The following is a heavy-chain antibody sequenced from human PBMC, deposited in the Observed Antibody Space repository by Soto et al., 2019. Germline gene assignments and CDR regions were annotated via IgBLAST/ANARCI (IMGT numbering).Heavy chain of an antibody. CDR2: INPSSGGT. CDR3: AREGFLEWLLSRRGYYGMDV. D-gene: IGHD3-3*01. J-gene: IGHJ6*02. V-gene: IGHV1-2*02. CDR1: GYTFTGYY. Sequence: GASVKVSCKASGYTFTGYYMHWVRQAPGQGLEWMGWINPSSGGTNYAQKFQGRVTMTRDTSISTAYMELSRLRSDDTAVYYCAREGFLEWLLSRRGYYGMDVWGQGTTVTVSS.